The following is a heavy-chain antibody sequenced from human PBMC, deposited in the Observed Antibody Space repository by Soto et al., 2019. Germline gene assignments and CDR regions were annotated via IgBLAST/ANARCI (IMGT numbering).Heavy chain of an antibody. CDR2: LYYGRSA. CDR1: GDSISSYY. CDR3: ALRSMAVVPEY. V-gene: IGHV4-59*01. Sequence: QVQLQESGPGLVKPSETLSLTCAVSGDSISSYYCMWIRQPPGKGLESIGYLYYGRSAYYNSSLNSRVTFSVDTSTNQCSLTLSSMTAADTAVYYCALRSMAVVPEYWGQGTLVTVSS. D-gene: IGHD3-22*01. J-gene: IGHJ4*02.